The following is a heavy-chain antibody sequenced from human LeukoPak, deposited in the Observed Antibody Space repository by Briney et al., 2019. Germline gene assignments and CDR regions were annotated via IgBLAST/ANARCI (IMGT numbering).Heavy chain of an antibody. V-gene: IGHV1-8*01. CDR2: MNPNSGNT. D-gene: IGHD6-13*01. Sequence: GASVKVSCKASGYTFTSYDINWVRQATGQGLEWMGWMNPNSGNTGYAQKFQGRVTMTRNTSISTAYMELSSLRSEDTAVYYCAREGPIAAADSDYFDYWGQGTLVTVSS. CDR1: GYTFTSYD. CDR3: AREGPIAAADSDYFDY. J-gene: IGHJ4*02.